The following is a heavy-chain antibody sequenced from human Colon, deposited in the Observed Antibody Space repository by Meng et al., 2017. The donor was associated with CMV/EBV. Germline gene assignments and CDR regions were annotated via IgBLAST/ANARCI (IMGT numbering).Heavy chain of an antibody. CDR1: GFTVSSNY. Sequence: GGSLRLSCAASGFTVSSNYMSWVRQAPGKGLEWVSVIYSGGSTYYADSVKGRFTISRDNSKNTPYLQMNSLRAEDMAVYYCARGVAVPNWFDPWGQGTLVTVSS. CDR2: IYSGGST. CDR3: ARGVAVPNWFDP. J-gene: IGHJ5*02. V-gene: IGHV3-53*01. D-gene: IGHD6-19*01.